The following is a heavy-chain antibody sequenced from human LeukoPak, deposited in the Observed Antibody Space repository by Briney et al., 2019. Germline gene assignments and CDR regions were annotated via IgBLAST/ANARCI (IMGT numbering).Heavy chain of an antibody. V-gene: IGHV4-34*01. CDR3: ARGDYGNQRSNNWFDP. J-gene: IGHJ5*02. CDR1: GEPFRAYY. CDR2: ISHSGST. Sequence: SETLSLTCAVYGEPFRAYYWTWLRQPPGKGLEWIGEISHSGSTNYNPSLKSRVTISVDTSKNQFSLRLSSVTAADTAVYDCARGDYGNQRSNNWFDPWGQGTLVTVSS. D-gene: IGHD4-11*01.